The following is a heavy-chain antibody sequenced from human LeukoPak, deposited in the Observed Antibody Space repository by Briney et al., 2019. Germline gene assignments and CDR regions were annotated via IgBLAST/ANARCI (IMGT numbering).Heavy chain of an antibody. D-gene: IGHD2-2*01. CDR1: GGSIRNSSFY. V-gene: IGHV4-30-4*01. CDR2: IYYSGST. J-gene: IGHJ4*02. CDR3: ARDQYYFDY. Sequence: PSETLSLTCAVSGGSIRNSSFYWSWIRQPPGKGLEWIGYIYYSGSTYYNPSLKSRVTISVDTSKNQFSLKLSSVTAADTAMYYCARDQYYFDYWGQGTLVTVSS.